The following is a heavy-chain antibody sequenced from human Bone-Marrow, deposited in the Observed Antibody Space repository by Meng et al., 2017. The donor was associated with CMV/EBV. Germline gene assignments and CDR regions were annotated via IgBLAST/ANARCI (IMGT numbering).Heavy chain of an antibody. J-gene: IGHJ6*02. D-gene: IGHD4-11*01. Sequence: QAQLVRSGTEVQKPGASVKLSCKASGYTFTSYSTHWVRQAPGQRLEWMGWINAGNGNTKYSEKFQGRVTITRDTSASTAYMELSSLRSEDTAVYYCASSTVNSYYYYGMDVWGQGTTVTVSS. CDR2: INAGNGNT. V-gene: IGHV1-3*01. CDR3: ASSTVNSYYYYGMDV. CDR1: GYTFTSYS.